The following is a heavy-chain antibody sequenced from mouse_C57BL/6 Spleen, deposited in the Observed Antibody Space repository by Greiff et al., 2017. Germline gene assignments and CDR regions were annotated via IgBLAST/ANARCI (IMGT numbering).Heavy chain of an antibody. J-gene: IGHJ4*01. D-gene: IGHD4-1*01. Sequence: VKLVESGPELVKPGASVKLSCKASGYTFTSYDINWVKQRPGQGLEWIGWIYPRDGSTKYNEKFKGKATLTVDTSSSTAYMELHSLTSEDSAVYFCARNWDGAMDYWGQGTSVTVSS. CDR1: GYTFTSYD. CDR3: ARNWDGAMDY. V-gene: IGHV1-85*01. CDR2: IYPRDGST.